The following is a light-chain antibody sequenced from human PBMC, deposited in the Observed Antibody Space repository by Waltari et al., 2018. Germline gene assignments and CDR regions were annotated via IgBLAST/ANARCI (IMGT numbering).Light chain of an antibody. CDR2: TAS. Sequence: DIQMTQSPSSLFASVGDRVTVTCRASQGISNFLNWYQQKQGQSPKNLSYTASTLQSGVPSRFSGDGSGTEFTLTISSLQPEDFATYYCQQSYSFPETFGPGTKVDV. CDR1: QGISNF. CDR3: QQSYSFPET. V-gene: IGKV1-39*01. J-gene: IGKJ3*01.